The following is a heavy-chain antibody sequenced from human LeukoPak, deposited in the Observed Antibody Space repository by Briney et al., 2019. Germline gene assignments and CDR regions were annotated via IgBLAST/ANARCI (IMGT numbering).Heavy chain of an antibody. CDR2: ISGNGGSR. CDR3: AKSLEGAVAEGFDY. CDR1: GFSFNTYA. D-gene: IGHD6-19*01. J-gene: IGHJ4*02. V-gene: IGHV3-23*01. Sequence: HPGGSLRLSCAASGFSFNTYAMTWVRQAPGKGLEWVSAISGNGGSRYYADSVKGRFTISRDNFKNTVYLQMDSLRAEDTAVYYCAKSLEGAVAEGFDYWGQGTLVTVSS.